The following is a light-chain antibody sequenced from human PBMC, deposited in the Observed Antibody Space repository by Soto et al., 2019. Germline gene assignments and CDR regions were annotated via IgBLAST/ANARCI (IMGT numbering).Light chain of an antibody. V-gene: IGKV1-5*01. CDR2: AAS. Sequence: DSQMTQSPSTLSASVGDILTITCRASQSISSWLAWYQQKPGKAPKLLIYAASNLQSGVPSRFSGSGSGTEFTLTISSLQPDDFATYYCQQYNSYSFGQGTKVDI. CDR1: QSISSW. J-gene: IGKJ1*01. CDR3: QQYNSYS.